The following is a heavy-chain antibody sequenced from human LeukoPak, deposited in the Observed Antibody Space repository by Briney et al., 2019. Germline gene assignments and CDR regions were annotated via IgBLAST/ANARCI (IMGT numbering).Heavy chain of an antibody. V-gene: IGHV4-59*08. CDR2: IYHSGST. Sequence: PSETLSLTCTVSGGSISTYYWSWIRQPPGKGLEWIGYIYHSGSTNQNPSLKSRVTISVGTSENQFSLKLTSVTAADTAVYYCARMVIRAYCSGGSCYEHAFDVWGQGTMVTVSS. CDR3: ARMVIRAYCSGGSCYEHAFDV. D-gene: IGHD2-15*01. J-gene: IGHJ3*01. CDR1: GGSISTYY.